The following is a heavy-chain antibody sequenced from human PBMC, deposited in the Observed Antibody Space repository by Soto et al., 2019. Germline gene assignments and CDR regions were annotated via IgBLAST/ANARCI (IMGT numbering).Heavy chain of an antibody. D-gene: IGHD3-22*01. CDR3: ARGSFNYYDSSGYRGRWIDY. J-gene: IGHJ4*02. Sequence: GVSVKVSSKASGYTFTSYCISWARQAPGQGLEWMGGIIAIFGNANYAQKFQGRVTITTDESTSTAYMELSSLRSEDTAVYYCARGSFNYYDSSGYRGRWIDYWGQGTLVTVSS. CDR2: IIAIFGNA. CDR1: GYTFTSYC. V-gene: IGHV1-69*05.